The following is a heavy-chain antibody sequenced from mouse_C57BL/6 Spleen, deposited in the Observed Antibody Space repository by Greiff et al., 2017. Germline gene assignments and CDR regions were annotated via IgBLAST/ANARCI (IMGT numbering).Heavy chain of an antibody. CDR3: ASSPYYRPPAWFAY. D-gene: IGHD2-14*01. Sequence: QVQLQQPGAELVKPGASVKLSCKASGYTFTSYWMQWVKQRPGQGLEWIGEIDPSDSYTNYNQKFKGKATLTVDPSSSTAYMQLSSLTSEDSAVYYCASSPYYRPPAWFAYWGQGTLVTVSA. CDR2: IDPSDSYT. J-gene: IGHJ3*01. CDR1: GYTFTSYW. V-gene: IGHV1-50*01.